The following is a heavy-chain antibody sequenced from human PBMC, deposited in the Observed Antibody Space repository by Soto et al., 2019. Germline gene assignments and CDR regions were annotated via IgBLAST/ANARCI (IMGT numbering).Heavy chain of an antibody. CDR1: GFTFSSYA. Sequence: GGSLRLSCAASGFTFSSYAMSWVRQAPGKGLEWVSAISGSGGSTYYADSVKGRFTISRDNSKNTLYLQMNSLRAEDTAVYYCAIDLRGYSGYDRFAVKSAFDIWGQGTMVTVSS. V-gene: IGHV3-23*01. D-gene: IGHD5-12*01. J-gene: IGHJ3*02. CDR2: ISGSGGST. CDR3: AIDLRGYSGYDRFAVKSAFDI.